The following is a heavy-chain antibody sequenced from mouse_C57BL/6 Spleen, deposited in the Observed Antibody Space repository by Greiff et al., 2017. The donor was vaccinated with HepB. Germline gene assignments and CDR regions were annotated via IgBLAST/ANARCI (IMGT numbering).Heavy chain of an antibody. CDR1: GFSLTSYG. CDR2: IWSDGST. D-gene: IGHD2-1*01. CDR3: ARHGYYGTYYYAMDY. J-gene: IGHJ4*01. V-gene: IGHV2-6-1*01. Sequence: VQGVESGPGLVAPSQSLSITCTVSGFSLTSYGVHWVRQPPGKGLEWLVVIWSDGSTTYNSALKSRLSISKDNSKSQVFLKMNSLQTDDTAMYYCARHGYYGTYYYAMDYWGQGTSVTVSS.